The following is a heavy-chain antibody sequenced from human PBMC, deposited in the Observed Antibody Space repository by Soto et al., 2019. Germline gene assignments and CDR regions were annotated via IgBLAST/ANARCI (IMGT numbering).Heavy chain of an antibody. J-gene: IGHJ6*03. D-gene: IGHD5-12*01. CDR2: IYPGDSDT. CDR1: GYSFTSYW. Sequence: GESLKISCKGSGYSFTSYWIGWVRQMPGKGLEWMGIIYPGDSDTRYSPSFQGQVTISADKSISTAYLQWSSLKASDTAMYYCARVVVATITDYYYYYMDVWGKGTTVTVSS. V-gene: IGHV5-51*01. CDR3: ARVVVATITDYYYYYMDV.